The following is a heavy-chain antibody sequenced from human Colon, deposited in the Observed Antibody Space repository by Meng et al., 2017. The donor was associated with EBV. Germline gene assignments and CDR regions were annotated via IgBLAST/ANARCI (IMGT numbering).Heavy chain of an antibody. Sequence: PRVAAVPVTGKALEPRSLHCPFSAGSIGIITTYWGRLRHPPGSGLEWFGSISYRGTTYYNPSLKSRGTISVDTANNQFSLKLSSVTAADTAVYYCGRPHLISVAGHFDYWGQGTLVTVSS. CDR1: AGSIGIITTY. D-gene: IGHD6-19*01. CDR3: GRPHLISVAGHFDY. V-gene: IGHV4-39*01. J-gene: IGHJ4*02. CDR2: ISYRGTT.